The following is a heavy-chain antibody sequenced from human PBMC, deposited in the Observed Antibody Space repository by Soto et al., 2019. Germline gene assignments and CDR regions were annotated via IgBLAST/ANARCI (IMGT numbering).Heavy chain of an antibody. CDR1: GGSISSYY. Sequence: QVQLQESGPGLVKPSETLSLTCTVSGGSISSYYWTWVRQSPGKGLEWIGYVFSSGSTNYNPSLESLVTISLDTSKNQFSLKVISVTAADTAVYYCARRGKKSFYYYMDVWGKGTTVTVSS. CDR3: ARRGKKSFYYYMDV. CDR2: VFSSGST. J-gene: IGHJ6*03. V-gene: IGHV4-59*08.